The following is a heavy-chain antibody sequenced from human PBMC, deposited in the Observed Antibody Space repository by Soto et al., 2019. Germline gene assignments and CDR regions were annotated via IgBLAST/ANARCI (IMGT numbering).Heavy chain of an antibody. CDR1: GGSIGSGGYY. CDR3: ARDSGRGYSYGYYYYGMDV. Sequence: SETLSLTCTVSGGSIGSGGYYWGWIRQHPGKGLEWIGYIYYSGSTYYNPSLKSRVTISVDTSKNQFSLKLSSVTAADTAVYYCARDSGRGYSYGYYYYGMDVWGQGTTVTVSS. CDR2: IYYSGST. V-gene: IGHV4-31*03. J-gene: IGHJ6*02. D-gene: IGHD5-18*01.